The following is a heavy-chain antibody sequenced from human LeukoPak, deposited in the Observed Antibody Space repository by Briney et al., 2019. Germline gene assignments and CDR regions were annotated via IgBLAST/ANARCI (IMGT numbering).Heavy chain of an antibody. D-gene: IGHD5-18*01. V-gene: IGHV4-59*01. CDR2: IYYSGST. CDR3: ARGYSYGYGMFDY. Sequence: SETLSLTCAVYVGSFSGYYWSWIRQPPGKGLEWIGYIYYSGSTNYNPSLKSRVTISVDTSKNQFSLKLSSVTAADTAVYYCARGYSYGYGMFDYWGQGTLVAVSS. CDR1: VGSFSGYY. J-gene: IGHJ4*02.